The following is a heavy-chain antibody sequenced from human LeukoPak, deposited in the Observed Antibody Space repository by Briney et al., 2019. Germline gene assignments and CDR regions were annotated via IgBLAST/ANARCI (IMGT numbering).Heavy chain of an antibody. J-gene: IGHJ6*03. D-gene: IGHD3-10*01. CDR2: IIPIFGTA. CDR3: ARGLLWFEESDAPSYYYYYMDV. CDR1: GGTFSSYA. Sequence: ASVKVSCKASGGTFSSYAISWVRQAPGQGLEWMGGIIPIFGTANYAQKFQGRVTITTDESTSTAYMELSSLRSEDTAVYYCARGLLWFEESDAPSYYYYYMDVWGKGTTVTVSS. V-gene: IGHV1-69*05.